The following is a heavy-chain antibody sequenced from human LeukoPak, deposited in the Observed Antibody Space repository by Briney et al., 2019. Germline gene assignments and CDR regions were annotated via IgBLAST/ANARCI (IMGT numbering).Heavy chain of an antibody. J-gene: IGHJ4*02. CDR3: ASARYSYGYPFDY. V-gene: IGHV1-2*02. CDR1: GYTFTGYY. Sequence: ASVKVSCKASGYTFTGYYMHWVRQAPGQGLEWMGWINPNSGGTNYAQKFQGRVTMTRDTSISTAHMELSRLRSDDTAVYYCASARYSYGYPFDYWGQGTLVTVSS. D-gene: IGHD5-18*01. CDR2: INPNSGGT.